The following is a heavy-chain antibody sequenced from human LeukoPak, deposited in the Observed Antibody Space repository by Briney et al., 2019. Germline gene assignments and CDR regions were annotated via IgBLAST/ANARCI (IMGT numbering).Heavy chain of an antibody. CDR3: ARAEDDDDAFDI. D-gene: IGHD2-15*01. J-gene: IGHJ3*02. CDR2: IYYSGST. CDR1: GGSFSGYY. Sequence: SETLSLTCAVYGGSFSGYYWSWIRQPPGKGLEWIGYIYYSGSTNYNPSLKSRVTISVDTSKNQFSLKLSPVTAADTAVYYCARAEDDDDAFDIWGQGTMVTVSS. V-gene: IGHV4-59*01.